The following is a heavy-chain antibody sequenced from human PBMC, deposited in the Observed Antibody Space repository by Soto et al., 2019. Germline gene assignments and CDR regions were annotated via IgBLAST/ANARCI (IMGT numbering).Heavy chain of an antibody. CDR3: AKETSFGELFYFRSNWFDP. Sequence: GGSLRLSCAASGFTFSSYAMSWVRQAPGKGLEWVSAISGSGGSTYYADSVKGRFTISRDNSKNTLYLQMNSLRAEDTAVYYSAKETSFGELFYFRSNWFDPWGQGTLVTVSS. V-gene: IGHV3-23*01. J-gene: IGHJ5*02. CDR1: GFTFSSYA. CDR2: ISGSGGST. D-gene: IGHD3-10*01.